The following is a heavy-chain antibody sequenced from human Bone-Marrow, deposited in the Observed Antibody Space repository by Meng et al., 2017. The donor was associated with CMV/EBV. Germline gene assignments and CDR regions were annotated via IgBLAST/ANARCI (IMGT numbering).Heavy chain of an antibody. CDR1: GFTFSSYG. D-gene: IGHD1-26*01. Sequence: GGSLRLSCAASGFTFSSYGMHWVRQAPGKGLEWMAFIRYDGSNKYYADSVKGRFTISRDNSKNTLYLQMNSLRAEDTAVYYCAKDRGSGSYYDMDYYYGMDVWGQGTTVTVSS. V-gene: IGHV3-30*02. CDR2: IRYDGSNK. CDR3: AKDRGSGSYYDMDYYYGMDV. J-gene: IGHJ6*02.